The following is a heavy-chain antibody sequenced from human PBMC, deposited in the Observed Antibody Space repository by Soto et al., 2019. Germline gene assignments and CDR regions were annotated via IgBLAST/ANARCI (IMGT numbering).Heavy chain of an antibody. CDR3: TRIAAAGTRFDY. D-gene: IGHD6-13*01. J-gene: IGHJ4*02. CDR1: GGSISSTNW. CDR2: IYHSGNT. Sequence: QVQLQESGPGLVKPSGILSLTYAVSGGSISSTNWWSWVRQPPGKGLEWIGEIYHSGNTNYNPSLKSRCTISIGKSKNQFSLKLSSVTAADTAVYFCTRIAAAGTRFDYWGQGTLVTVSS. V-gene: IGHV4-4*02.